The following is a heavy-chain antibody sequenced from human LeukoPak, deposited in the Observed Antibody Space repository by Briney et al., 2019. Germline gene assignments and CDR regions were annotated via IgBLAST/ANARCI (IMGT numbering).Heavy chain of an antibody. CDR1: GDSISTSKSY. J-gene: IGHJ2*01. V-gene: IGHV4-39*01. D-gene: IGHD6-19*01. CDR2: IYYSGNT. Sequence: SETLSLTCTVSGDSISTSKSYWGWIRQPPGTGLEWIGSIYYSGNTYYNASLKSRVTISVDTSKNQFSLKFTSVTAADTAVYYCARAESGWYGYFDLWGRGTLVTVSS. CDR3: ARAESGWYGYFDL.